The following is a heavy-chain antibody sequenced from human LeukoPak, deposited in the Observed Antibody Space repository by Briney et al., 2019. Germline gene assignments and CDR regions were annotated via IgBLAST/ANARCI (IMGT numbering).Heavy chain of an antibody. D-gene: IGHD6-13*01. Sequence: TSETLSLTCTVSGGSISNNYWSWIRQPAGQGLEWIGRIYSSGGTIYNPSLKSRVTISVDTSKNHFSLKLSSVTAADTAVYYCARGQELDYWGQGTLVTVSS. CDR2: IYSSGGT. CDR1: GGSISNNY. J-gene: IGHJ4*02. CDR3: ARGQELDY. V-gene: IGHV4-4*07.